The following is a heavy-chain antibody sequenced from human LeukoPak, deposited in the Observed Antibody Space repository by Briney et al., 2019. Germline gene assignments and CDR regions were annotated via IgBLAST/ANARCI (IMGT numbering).Heavy chain of an antibody. J-gene: IGHJ4*02. CDR2: IYDSGIT. CDR3: ARGATATSGSYYTSYFDY. V-gene: IGHV4-59*01. D-gene: IGHD3-10*01. CDR1: GGSISNYY. Sequence: PSETLSLTCTVSGGSISNYYWSWIRQPPGKGLEWIGYIYDSGITNYNPSLKSRVTISVDTSKTQFSLNLSSVTAADTAFYYCARGATATSGSYYTSYFDYWGQGTLVTVSS.